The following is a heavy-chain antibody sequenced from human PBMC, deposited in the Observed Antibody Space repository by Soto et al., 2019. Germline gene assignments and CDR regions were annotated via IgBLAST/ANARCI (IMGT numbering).Heavy chain of an antibody. CDR2: ISSSSSYI. Sequence: PGGSLRLSCAASGFTFSSYSMNWVRQAPGKGLEWVSSISSSSSYIYYADSVKGRFTISRDNAKNSLYLQMNSLRAEDTAVYYCARDTRTGYSSGWYKPAGFDYWGQGTLVTVSS. CDR3: ARDTRTGYSSGWYKPAGFDY. CDR1: GFTFSSYS. J-gene: IGHJ4*02. D-gene: IGHD6-19*01. V-gene: IGHV3-21*01.